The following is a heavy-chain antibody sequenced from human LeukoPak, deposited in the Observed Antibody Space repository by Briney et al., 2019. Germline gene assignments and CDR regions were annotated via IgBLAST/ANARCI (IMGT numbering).Heavy chain of an antibody. V-gene: IGHV3-30*04. CDR1: GFTFDDYA. Sequence: GGSLRLSCAASGFTFDDYAMHWVRQAPGKGLEWVAVISDDGRIKIYGDSVRGRLTISRDNSKNTLYLQMNSLRGEDTAVYYCARAAAETGSFRDNWFDPWGQGTLVTVSS. J-gene: IGHJ5*02. CDR3: ARAAAETGSFRDNWFDP. CDR2: ISDDGRIK. D-gene: IGHD3-9*01.